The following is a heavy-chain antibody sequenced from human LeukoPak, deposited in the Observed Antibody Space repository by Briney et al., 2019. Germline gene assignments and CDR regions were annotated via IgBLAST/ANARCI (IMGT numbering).Heavy chain of an antibody. D-gene: IGHD3-10*01. Sequence: SETLSLTCAVYGGSFSGYYWSWIRQPPGKGLEWIGEINHSGSTNYNPSLKSRVTISVDTSKNQFSLKLSSVTAADTAVYYCARHLATYYGSGSYPPNWFDPWGQGTLVTVSS. J-gene: IGHJ5*02. CDR2: INHSGST. V-gene: IGHV4-34*01. CDR1: GGSFSGYY. CDR3: ARHLATYYGSGSYPPNWFDP.